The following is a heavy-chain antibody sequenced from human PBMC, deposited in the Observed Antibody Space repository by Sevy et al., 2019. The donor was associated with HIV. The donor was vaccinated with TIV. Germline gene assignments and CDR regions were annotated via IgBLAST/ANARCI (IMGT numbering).Heavy chain of an antibody. J-gene: IGHJ4*02. Sequence: ASVKVSCETSGFIFTNYAFSWVRQAPGQGLEWLGRISAYNGHTVTAEKFQGRLTMSRDTSTNTAYMDLRSLRFGDSAVYYCAREIYYYDATSYYALDLWGQGTLVTVSS. CDR3: AREIYYYDATSYYALDL. D-gene: IGHD3-22*01. CDR1: GFIFTNYA. V-gene: IGHV1-18*04. CDR2: ISAYNGHT.